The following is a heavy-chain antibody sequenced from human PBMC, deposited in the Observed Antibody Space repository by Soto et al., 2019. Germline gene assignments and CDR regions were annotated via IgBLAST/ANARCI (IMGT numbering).Heavy chain of an antibody. Sequence: SETLSLTCAVYGGSFSGYYWSWIRQPPGKGLEWIGEINHSGSTNYNPSLKSRVTISVDTSKNQFSLKLSSVTAADTAVYYCARGQNYDILTGYGPYYYYYGMDVWGQGTTVTVS. D-gene: IGHD3-9*01. CDR2: INHSGST. CDR1: GGSFSGYY. J-gene: IGHJ6*02. V-gene: IGHV4-34*01. CDR3: ARGQNYDILTGYGPYYYYYGMDV.